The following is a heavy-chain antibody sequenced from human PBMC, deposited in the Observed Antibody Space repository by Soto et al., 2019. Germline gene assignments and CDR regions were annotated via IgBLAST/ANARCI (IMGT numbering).Heavy chain of an antibody. CDR2: INPSGGST. CDR1: GYTFTSYY. CDR3: ARDSGITMIVVVILYGMDV. V-gene: IGHV1-46*01. J-gene: IGHJ6*02. Sequence: GASVKVSCKVSGYTFTSYYMHWVRQAPGQGLEWMGIINPSGGSTSYAQKFQGRVTMTRDTSTSTVYMELSSLRSEDTAVYYCARDSGITMIVVVILYGMDVWGQGTTVTVSS. D-gene: IGHD3-22*01.